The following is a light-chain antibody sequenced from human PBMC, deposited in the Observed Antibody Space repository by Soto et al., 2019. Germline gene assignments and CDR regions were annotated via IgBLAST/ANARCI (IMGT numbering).Light chain of an antibody. J-gene: IGKJ1*01. Sequence: EIVLTQSPVTLSLSPGERATLSCRASQSVSSYLAWYQQKPGQAPRLLVYGASNRATGIPARFSGSGSGTDFTLTISSLEPEDFAVYYCQQRSNWPRTFGQGTKVDIK. CDR3: QQRSNWPRT. V-gene: IGKV3-11*01. CDR1: QSVSSY. CDR2: GAS.